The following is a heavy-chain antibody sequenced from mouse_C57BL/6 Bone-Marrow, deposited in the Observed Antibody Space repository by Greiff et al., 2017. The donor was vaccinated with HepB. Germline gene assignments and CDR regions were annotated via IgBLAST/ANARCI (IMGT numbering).Heavy chain of an antibody. CDR3: TRAHYYYGSSYWYFDV. V-gene: IGHV7-1*01. CDR2: SRNKANDYTT. Sequence: EVMLVESGGGLVQSGRSLRLSCATSGFTFSDFYMEWVRQAPGKGLEWIAASRNKANDYTTEYSASVKGRFIVSRDTSQSILHLQMNALRAEDTAIYYCTRAHYYYGSSYWYFDVWGTGTTVTVSS. D-gene: IGHD1-1*01. J-gene: IGHJ1*03. CDR1: GFTFSDFY.